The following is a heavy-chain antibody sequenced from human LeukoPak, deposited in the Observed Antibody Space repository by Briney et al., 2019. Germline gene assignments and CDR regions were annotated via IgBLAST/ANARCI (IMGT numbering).Heavy chain of an antibody. V-gene: IGHV3-21*01. CDR2: FSTSGSYI. CDR3: ARGNYDFAYDP. Sequence: GGSLRLSCAASGFIVSDFDMNWVRQAPGKGLEWVSYFSTSGSYIHYAASVKGRFTISRDAAKNPLYLQLDSLTVEDTAVYFCARGNYDFAYDPWGQGTLVTVSS. D-gene: IGHD3-3*01. J-gene: IGHJ5*02. CDR1: GFIVSDFD.